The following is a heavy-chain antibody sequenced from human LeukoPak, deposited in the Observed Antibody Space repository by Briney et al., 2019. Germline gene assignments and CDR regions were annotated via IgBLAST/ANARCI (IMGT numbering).Heavy chain of an antibody. CDR3: AKAECSGGSCYSDY. CDR2: ISGSGGST. CDR1: GFTFSSYA. D-gene: IGHD2-15*01. V-gene: IGHV3-23*01. J-gene: IGHJ4*02. Sequence: AGGSLRLSCAASGFTFSSYAMSWVRQAPGKGLEWVSAISGSGGSTYYADSVKGRFTISRDNSKNTLYLQMNSLRAEDTAVYYCAKAECSGGSCYSDYWGQGTLVTVSS.